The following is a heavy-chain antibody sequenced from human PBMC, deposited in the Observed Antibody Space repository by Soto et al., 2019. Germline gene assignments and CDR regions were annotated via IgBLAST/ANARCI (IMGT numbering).Heavy chain of an antibody. V-gene: IGHV1-18*01. CDR1: GYSFSSYG. CDR2: ISAYNDNT. J-gene: IGHJ4*02. Sequence: QVQLVQSGAEVKKPGASVKVSCKASGYSFSSYGVNWVRQAPGQGLEWLGWISAYNDNTNYAQTFQGRVTMTTDTSTSTGYMELGSLRFDDTGVYYCARGELAYDFDSWGQGTLVTVSS. D-gene: IGHD2-21*01. CDR3: ARGELAYDFDS.